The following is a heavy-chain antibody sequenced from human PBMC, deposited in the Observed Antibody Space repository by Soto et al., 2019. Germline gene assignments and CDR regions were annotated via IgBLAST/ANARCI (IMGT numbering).Heavy chain of an antibody. Sequence: QVQLVESGGGVVQPGRSLRLSCAASGFTFSSYGMHWVSQAPGKGLEWVAVIWYDGSNKYYADSVKGRFTISRDNSKNTLYLHMNSLRAEDTAVYYCARESIAARTFDYWGQGTLVTVSS. J-gene: IGHJ4*02. CDR3: ARESIAARTFDY. CDR2: IWYDGSNK. CDR1: GFTFSSYG. D-gene: IGHD6-6*01. V-gene: IGHV3-33*01.